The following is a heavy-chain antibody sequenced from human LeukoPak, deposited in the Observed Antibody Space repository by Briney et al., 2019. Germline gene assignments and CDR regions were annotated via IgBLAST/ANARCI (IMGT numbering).Heavy chain of an antibody. V-gene: IGHV3-30-3*01. D-gene: IGHD1-26*01. CDR1: GFTFSSYA. J-gene: IGHJ4*02. CDR3: ARDQQDLSGSYSLTFDY. CDR2: ISYDGSNK. Sequence: GRSLGLSCAASGFTFSSYAMHWVRQAPGKGLEWVAVISYDGSNKYHADSVKGRFTISRDNSKNTLYLQMTSLRAEDTAVYYCARDQQDLSGSYSLTFDYWGQGTLVTVSS.